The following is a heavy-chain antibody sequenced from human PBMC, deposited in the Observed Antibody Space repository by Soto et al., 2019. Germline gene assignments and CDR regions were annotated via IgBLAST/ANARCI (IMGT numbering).Heavy chain of an antibody. CDR3: ARRNFESSGRVFDI. J-gene: IGHJ3*02. CDR2: ISASGGST. D-gene: IGHD3-22*01. Sequence: PGGSLRLSCAASGFTFSSYAMSWVRQAPVKGLEWVSTISASGGSTYYADSAKGRFTISRDNSRNTLWLQVNSLTAEDTAVYYCARRNFESSGRVFDIWGQGTMVTVSS. CDR1: GFTFSSYA. V-gene: IGHV3-23*01.